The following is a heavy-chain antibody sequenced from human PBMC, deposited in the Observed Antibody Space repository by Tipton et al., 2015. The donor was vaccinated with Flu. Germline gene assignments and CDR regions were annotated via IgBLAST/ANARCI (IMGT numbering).Heavy chain of an antibody. CDR2: TYYRSKWYN. CDR1: GDSVSSNSAA. J-gene: IGHJ6*02. CDR3: ARDHKGRSSALYYYYGMDV. Sequence: LVKPTQTLSLTCAISGDSVSSNSAAWNWIRQSPSRGLEWLGRTYYRSKWYNDYAVSVKSRITINPDTSKNQFSLQLNSVTPEDTAVYYCARDHKGRSSALYYYYGMDVWGQGTTVTVSS. D-gene: IGHD6-19*01. V-gene: IGHV6-1*01.